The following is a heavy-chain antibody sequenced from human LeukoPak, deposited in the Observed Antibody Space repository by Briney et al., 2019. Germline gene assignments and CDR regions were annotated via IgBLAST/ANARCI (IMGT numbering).Heavy chain of an antibody. CDR3: ARDWPGISLHFDL. Sequence: ASVKVSCKASGYTFTGYYMHWVRQAPGQGLEWMGWINPNTGDTNFAQKFQGRVAMTRDTSLSTAYMDLSRLTSDATAVYYCARDWPGISLHFDLWGRGTLITVSS. CDR2: INPNTGDT. CDR1: GYTFTGYY. V-gene: IGHV1-2*02. J-gene: IGHJ2*01. D-gene: IGHD2-15*01.